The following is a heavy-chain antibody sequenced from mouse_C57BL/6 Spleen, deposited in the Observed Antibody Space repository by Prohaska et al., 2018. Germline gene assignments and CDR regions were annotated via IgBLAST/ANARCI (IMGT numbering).Heavy chain of an antibody. Sequence: TNYWMQWVKQRPGQGLEWIGAIYPGNGDTSYNQKFKGKATLTADKSSSTAYMQLSSLTSEDSAVYYCARADSSGYVHFAYWGQGTLLPGSA. D-gene: IGHD3-2*02. J-gene: IGHJ3*01. V-gene: IGHV1-87*01. CDR3: SEDSAVYYCARADSSGYVHFAY. CDR2: GQGLEWIG.